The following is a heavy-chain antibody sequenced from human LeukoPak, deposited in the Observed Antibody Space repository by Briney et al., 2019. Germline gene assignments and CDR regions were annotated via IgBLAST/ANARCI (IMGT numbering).Heavy chain of an antibody. CDR1: GFIFRNHA. J-gene: IGHJ4*02. CDR3: AKSLGNQGVIDY. Sequence: GGSLRLSCAASGFIFRNHAMNWVRQVPGQGLEWVSGVSASGGSTFNTGSVKGRFSISRDNSKNTLYLEMNSLRPEDTALYYCAKSLGNQGVIDYWGQGTLVTVSS. CDR2: VSASGGST. V-gene: IGHV3-23*01. D-gene: IGHD3-10*01.